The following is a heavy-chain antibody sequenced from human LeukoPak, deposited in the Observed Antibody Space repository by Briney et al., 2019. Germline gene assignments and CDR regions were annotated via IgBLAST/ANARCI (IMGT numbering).Heavy chain of an antibody. V-gene: IGHV1-69*04. CDR3: ARDLDILAGYSHDAFDI. J-gene: IGHJ3*02. CDR2: IIPILGIA. CDR1: GGTFSSYA. Sequence: SLKVSCKASGGTFSSYAISWVRQAPGQGLEWMGRIIPILGIANYAQKFQGRVTITADKSTSTAYMELSSLRSEDTAVYYCARDLDILAGYSHDAFDIWGQGTMVTVSS. D-gene: IGHD3-9*01.